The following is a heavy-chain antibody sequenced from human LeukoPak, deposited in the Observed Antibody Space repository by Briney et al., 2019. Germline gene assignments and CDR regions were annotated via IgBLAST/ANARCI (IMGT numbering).Heavy chain of an antibody. V-gene: IGHV4-31*03. Sequence: PSETLSLTCTVSGGSISSGGYYWSWIRQHPGKGLEWIGYIYYSGSTYYNPSLKSRVTISVDTSKNQFSLKLSSVTAADTAVYYCARVRDYSNYGPIFDYWGQGTLVTVSS. D-gene: IGHD4-11*01. J-gene: IGHJ4*02. CDR3: ARVRDYSNYGPIFDY. CDR1: GGSISSGGYY. CDR2: IYYSGST.